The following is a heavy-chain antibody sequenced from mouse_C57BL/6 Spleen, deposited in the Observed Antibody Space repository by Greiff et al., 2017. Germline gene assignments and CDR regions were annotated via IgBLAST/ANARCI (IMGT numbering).Heavy chain of an antibody. CDR1: GYTFTDYY. CDR2: INPNNGGT. Sequence: EVQLQQSGPELVKPGASVKISCKASGYTFTDYYMNWVKQSHGKSLEWIGDINPNNGGTSYNQKFKGKATLTVDKSSSTAYMALRSLTSEDSAVYYCARFGDYVEGFAYWGQGTLVTVSA. J-gene: IGHJ3*01. CDR3: ARFGDYVEGFAY. V-gene: IGHV1-26*01. D-gene: IGHD2-4*01.